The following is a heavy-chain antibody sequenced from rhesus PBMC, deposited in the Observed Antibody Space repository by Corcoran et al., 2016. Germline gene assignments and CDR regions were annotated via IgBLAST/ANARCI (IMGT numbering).Heavy chain of an antibody. CDR3: VRRGNFDAFDF. V-gene: IGHV4-81*01. Sequence: QLQLQESGPGLVKPSETLSLTCAVSGGSIYGYYWSWIRQPPGKGLEWIGNIDVNMAGTNYDPCLKSRVSISKDTSKNQFSLKLRSVSAADTAVDYCVRRGNFDAFDFWGQGLRVTVSS. CDR2: IDVNMAGT. J-gene: IGHJ3*01. CDR1: GGSIYGYY.